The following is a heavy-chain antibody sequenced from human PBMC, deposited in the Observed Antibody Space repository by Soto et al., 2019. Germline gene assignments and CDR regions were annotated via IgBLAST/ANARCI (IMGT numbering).Heavy chain of an antibody. V-gene: IGHV1-8*02. Sequence: QVELAQSGAEVKKPGASVKVSCQASEDTFTHYDINWVRQATGQGLEWMGWMNPNTGNIDYAHKFQGRLTMTRDTSTRTVYMELSSLRSDDTAVYYCVRRVASGHRSWFDPWGQGTLVTVSS. D-gene: IGHD2-21*01. J-gene: IGHJ5*02. CDR1: EDTFTHYD. CDR3: VRRVASGHRSWFDP. CDR2: MNPNTGNI.